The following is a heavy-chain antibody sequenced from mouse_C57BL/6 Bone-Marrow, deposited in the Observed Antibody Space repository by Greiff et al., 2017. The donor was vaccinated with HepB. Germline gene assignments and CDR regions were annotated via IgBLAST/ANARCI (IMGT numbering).Heavy chain of an antibody. CDR3: TTSGSYGSYFDY. CDR1: GFNIKDDY. D-gene: IGHD1-1*02. V-gene: IGHV14-4*01. Sequence: VQLQQSGAELERPGASVKLSCTASGFNIKDDYMHWVKQRPEQGLEWIGWIDPENGDTEYASKFQGKATITADTSSNTAYLQLSSLTSEDTAVYYCTTSGSYGSYFDYWGQGTTLTVSS. CDR2: IDPENGDT. J-gene: IGHJ2*01.